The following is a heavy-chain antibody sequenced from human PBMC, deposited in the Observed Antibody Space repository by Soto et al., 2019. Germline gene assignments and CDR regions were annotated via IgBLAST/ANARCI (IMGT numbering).Heavy chain of an antibody. D-gene: IGHD3-16*01. CDR3: DSIGGQYYYAMDV. Sequence: WDSLTISCKGSGYTLTGYCIGWVRQMPGKGLEWMGIINPGDSDTRYSPSFQGQVTISVDKSIGTAYLRWSSLKASDTAIYYCDSIGGQYYYAMDVCGQAITVTV. CDR2: INPGDSDT. J-gene: IGHJ6*02. V-gene: IGHV5-51*01. CDR1: GYTLTGYC.